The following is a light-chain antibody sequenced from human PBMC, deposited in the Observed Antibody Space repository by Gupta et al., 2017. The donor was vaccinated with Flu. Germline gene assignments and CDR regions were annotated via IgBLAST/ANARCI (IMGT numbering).Light chain of an antibody. J-gene: IGLJ3*02. V-gene: IGLV1-44*01. CDR2: SNN. Sequence: QSVLTQSPSASGTPGQRVTISCSGSSSNIGSNTVNWYQQLPGTAPKLLIYSNNQRPSGVPDRFSGSESGTSASLAISGLQAEDEADYYCAAWDDSRNGWVFGGGTKLTVL. CDR1: SSNIGSNT. CDR3: AAWDDSRNGWV.